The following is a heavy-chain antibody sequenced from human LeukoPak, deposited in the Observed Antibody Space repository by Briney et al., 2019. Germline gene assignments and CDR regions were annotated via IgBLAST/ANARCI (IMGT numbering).Heavy chain of an antibody. J-gene: IGHJ4*02. Sequence: SGGSLRVSCAASGFTFSNYAINWVRQAPGKGLEWFSSISGSGTTTFYADSVKGRFTISRDNSRNTVYPQMNSLRAEDTAIYYCAKRVHSSSWYAAFDYWGQGTLVTVSS. CDR1: GFTFSNYA. CDR2: ISGSGTTT. D-gene: IGHD6-13*01. CDR3: AKRVHSSSWYAAFDY. V-gene: IGHV3-23*01.